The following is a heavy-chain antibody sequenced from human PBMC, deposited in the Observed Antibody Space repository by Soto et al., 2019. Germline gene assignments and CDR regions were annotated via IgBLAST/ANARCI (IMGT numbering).Heavy chain of an antibody. V-gene: IGHV1-69*02. CDR1: GGTFSSYT. Sequence: QVQLVQSGAEVKKPGSSVKVSCKDSGGTFSSYTISWVRQAPGQGLEWMGRIIPILGIANYAQKFQGRVTITADKSTSTAYMELSSLISEDTAVYYCASQWEQQLVNWGQATLVTVSS. J-gene: IGHJ4*02. D-gene: IGHD6-13*01. CDR3: ASQWEQQLVN. CDR2: IIPILGIA.